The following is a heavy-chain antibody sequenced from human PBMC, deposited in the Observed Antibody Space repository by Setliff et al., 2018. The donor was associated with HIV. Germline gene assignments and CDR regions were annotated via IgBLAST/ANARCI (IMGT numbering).Heavy chain of an antibody. CDR2: MNHRGVI. J-gene: IGHJ3*01. CDR1: GGSFSGYY. V-gene: IGHV4-34*01. D-gene: IGHD4-17*01. Sequence: SETLSLTCTVYGGSFSGYYWTWIRQPPGKGLEFIGEMNHRGVIKYLSSLKSRVTMAVDTSKKQFSLKLSSVTAADTAVYYCTREADTTSCPWGRGTMVTVSS. CDR3: TREADTTSCP.